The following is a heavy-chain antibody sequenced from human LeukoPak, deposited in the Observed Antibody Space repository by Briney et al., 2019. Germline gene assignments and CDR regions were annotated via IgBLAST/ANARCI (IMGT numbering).Heavy chain of an antibody. CDR1: GFTFSSYW. CDR2: INSDGSIT. J-gene: IGHJ5*02. D-gene: IGHD6-13*01. V-gene: IGHV3-74*01. CDR3: ASLRGPSIAAARTFEFDP. Sequence: GGSLRLSCAASGFTFSSYWMHWVRQAPGKGLVWVSRINSDGSITTYADSVKGRFTISRDNAKNTLYLQMHSLRAEDTAVYYCASLRGPSIAAARTFEFDPWGQGTLVTVSS.